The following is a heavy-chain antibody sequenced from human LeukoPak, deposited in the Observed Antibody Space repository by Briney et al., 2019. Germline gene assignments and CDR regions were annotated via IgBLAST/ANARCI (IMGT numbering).Heavy chain of an antibody. CDR3: ARGGVYSQGFDY. V-gene: IGHV3-21*01. Sequence: GSLRLSCAASGFAFSSYSMNWVRQAPGKGLEWVSSISTTSDYIYYAGSLKGRLTISRDNAKNSLYLQMNSLRAEDTAVYYCARGGVYSQGFDYWGQGTLVTVSS. CDR2: ISTTSDYI. CDR1: GFAFSSYS. D-gene: IGHD5/OR15-5a*01. J-gene: IGHJ4*02.